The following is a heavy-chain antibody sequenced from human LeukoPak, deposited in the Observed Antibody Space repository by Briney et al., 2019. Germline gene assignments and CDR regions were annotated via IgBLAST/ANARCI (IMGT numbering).Heavy chain of an antibody. CDR1: GGSFSGYY. Sequence: SETLSLTCAVYGGSFSGYYWSWIRQPPGKGLEWIGEINHSGSTNYNPSLKSRVTISVDTSKNQFSLKLSSVTAADTAVYYCARARGYSYGTNLIDYWGQGTLVTVSS. CDR3: ARARGYSYGTNLIDY. D-gene: IGHD5-18*01. V-gene: IGHV4-34*01. J-gene: IGHJ4*02. CDR2: INHSGST.